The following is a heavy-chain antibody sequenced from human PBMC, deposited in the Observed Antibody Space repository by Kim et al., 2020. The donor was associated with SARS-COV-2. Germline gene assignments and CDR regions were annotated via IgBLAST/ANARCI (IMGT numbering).Heavy chain of an antibody. J-gene: IGHJ6*02. Sequence: GRSLRLSCAASGFTFSSYGMHWVRQAPGKGLEWVAVIWYDGSNKYYADSVKGRFTISRDNSKNTLYLQMNSLRAEDTAVYYCARDSGVVVPAAIGGVYYYYGMDVWGQGTTVTVSS. CDR3: ARDSGVVVPAAIGGVYYYYGMDV. V-gene: IGHV3-33*01. D-gene: IGHD2-2*01. CDR2: IWYDGSNK. CDR1: GFTFSSYG.